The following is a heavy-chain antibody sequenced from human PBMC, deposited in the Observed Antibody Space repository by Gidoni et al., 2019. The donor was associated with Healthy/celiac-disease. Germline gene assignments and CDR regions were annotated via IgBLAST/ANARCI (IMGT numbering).Heavy chain of an antibody. Sequence: VQPVQSGDEVKKPGSSVTVSCKASGGTFSSYAISCVRQAPGQGLEWMGVIIPIFGTTNYAQKFQSRVTITADESTRTAYWEMSSLGSEDTAVYYCSTSPMVEATEWNYYYAMDFWGQGTMVTVSS. CDR2: IIPIFGTT. CDR1: GGTFSSYA. J-gene: IGHJ6*02. V-gene: IGHV1-69*01. CDR3: STSPMVEATEWNYYYAMDF. D-gene: IGHD1-26*01.